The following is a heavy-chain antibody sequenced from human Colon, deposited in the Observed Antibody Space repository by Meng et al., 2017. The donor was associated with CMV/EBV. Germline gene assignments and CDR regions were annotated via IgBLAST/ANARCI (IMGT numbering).Heavy chain of an antibody. CDR1: GASIRSSDYY. V-gene: IGHV4-39*06. D-gene: IGHD3-3*01. Sequence: SETLSLTCSVSGASIRSSDYYWGWIRQPPGKGLEWIGNIYYSGTTSYNPSLKSRVTVSMDTSNNQFPLSLEFVTAADTAVYYCARVFPPIFGIVKNSFNWFDPWGQGMLVTVSS. CDR3: ARVFPPIFGIVKNSFNWFDP. J-gene: IGHJ5*02. CDR2: IYYSGTT.